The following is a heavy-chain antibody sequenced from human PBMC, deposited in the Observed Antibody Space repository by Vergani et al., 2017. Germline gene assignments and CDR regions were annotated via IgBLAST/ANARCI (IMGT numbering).Heavy chain of an antibody. CDR1: GGTFSSYA. D-gene: IGHD3-3*01. Sequence: QVQLVQSGAEVKKPGSSVKVSCKASGGTFSSYAISWVRQAPGQGLEWMGGIIPIFGTANYAQKFQGRVTITADQSTSTAYMELSSLRSDDTSVYYCARVSSDYDFWSGPPYYYYYMDVWGKGTTVTVSS. V-gene: IGHV1-69*01. J-gene: IGHJ6*03. CDR3: ARVSSDYDFWSGPPYYYYYMDV. CDR2: IIPIFGTA.